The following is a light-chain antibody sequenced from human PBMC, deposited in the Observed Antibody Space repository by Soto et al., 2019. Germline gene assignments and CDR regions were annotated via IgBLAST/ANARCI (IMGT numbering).Light chain of an antibody. CDR2: GNS. CDR3: QSYDSSLSVL. J-gene: IGLJ1*01. V-gene: IGLV1-40*01. CDR1: SSNIGANYD. Sequence: QLVLTQPPSVCGAPGQRVTISCTGSSSNIGANYDVHWYQQLPGTAPKLLIYGNSNRPSGVPDRFSGSKSGTSASLAITGLQAEDEADYYCQSYDSSLSVLFGTGTKLTVL.